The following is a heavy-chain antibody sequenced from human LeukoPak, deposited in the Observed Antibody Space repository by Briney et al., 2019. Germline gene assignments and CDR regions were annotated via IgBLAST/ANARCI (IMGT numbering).Heavy chain of an antibody. CDR2: IIPIFGTA. J-gene: IGHJ5*02. CDR1: GGTFSSYA. Sequence: SVKVSCKASGGTFSSYAISWVRQAPGQGLEWMGGIIPIFGTANYAQKFQGRVTMTRDTSTSTVYMELSSLRSEDTAVYYCARGLKFGELWLSPKDNWFDPWGQGTLVTVSS. D-gene: IGHD3-10*01. V-gene: IGHV1-69*05. CDR3: ARGLKFGELWLSPKDNWFDP.